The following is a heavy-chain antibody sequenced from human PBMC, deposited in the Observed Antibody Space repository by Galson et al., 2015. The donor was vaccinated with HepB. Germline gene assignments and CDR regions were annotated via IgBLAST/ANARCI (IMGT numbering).Heavy chain of an antibody. J-gene: IGHJ6*02. Sequence: SVKVSCKASGYTFTIYYMHWVRQAPGQGLEWMGIINPSGGSTSYAQKFQGRVTMTRDTSTSTVYMELSSLRSEDTAVYYCARDSGVTGTTQYGMDVWGQGTTVTVSS. CDR3: ARDSGVTGTTQYGMDV. CDR2: INPSGGST. D-gene: IGHD1-20*01. V-gene: IGHV1-46*01. CDR1: GYTFTIYY.